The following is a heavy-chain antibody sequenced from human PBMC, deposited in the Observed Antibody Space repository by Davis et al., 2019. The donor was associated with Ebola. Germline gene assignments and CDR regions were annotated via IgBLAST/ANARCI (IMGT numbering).Heavy chain of an antibody. V-gene: IGHV5-51*01. CDR2: IYPGDSDT. CDR3: ARGYCSGGSCYAGGWFDP. D-gene: IGHD2-15*01. Sequence: GESLKISCKGSGYSFTSYWIAWVRQMPGKGLEWMGIIYPGDSDTRYSPSFRGQVTISADKSISTAYLQWSSLKASDTAMYYCARGYCSGGSCYAGGWFDPWGQGTLVTVSS. J-gene: IGHJ5*02. CDR1: GYSFTSYW.